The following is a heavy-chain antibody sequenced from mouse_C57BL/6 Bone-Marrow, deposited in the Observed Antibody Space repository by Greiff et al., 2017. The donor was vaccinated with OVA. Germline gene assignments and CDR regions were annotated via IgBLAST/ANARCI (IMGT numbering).Heavy chain of an antibody. CDR2: ISDGGSYT. CDR1: GFTFSSYA. CDR3: ARDLGNYYGSYAMDY. V-gene: IGHV5-4*01. Sequence: EVQLVESGGGLVKPGGSLKLSCAASGFTFSSYAMSWVRQTPEKRLEWVATISDGGSYTYYPDNVKGRFTISRDNAKNNLYLQMSHLKSEDTAMYYCARDLGNYYGSYAMDYWGQGTSVTVSS. J-gene: IGHJ4*01. D-gene: IGHD1-1*01.